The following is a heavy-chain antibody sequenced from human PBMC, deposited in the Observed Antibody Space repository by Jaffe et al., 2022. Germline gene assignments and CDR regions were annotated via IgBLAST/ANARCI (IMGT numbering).Heavy chain of an antibody. J-gene: IGHJ3*02. CDR1: GFTFSSYG. CDR3: ANYRHSSGWYGGDDAFDI. Sequence: QVQLVESGGGVVQPGRSLRLSCAASGFTFSSYGMHWVRQAPGKGLEWVAVISYDGSNKYYADSVKGRFTISRDNSKNTLYLQMNSLRAEDTAVYYCANYRHSSGWYGGDDAFDIWGQGTMVTVSS. V-gene: IGHV3-30*18. D-gene: IGHD6-19*01. CDR2: ISYDGSNK.